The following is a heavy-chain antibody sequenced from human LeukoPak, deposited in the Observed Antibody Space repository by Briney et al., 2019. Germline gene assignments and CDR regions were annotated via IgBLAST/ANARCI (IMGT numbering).Heavy chain of an antibody. CDR3: AKDAAVALYYFDY. CDR1: GFAFSNYA. Sequence: GGSLRLSCAASGFAFSNYAMSWVRQAPGKGLEWVSSLSGGGDSRYYADSVMGRFTISRDNSKNTLYLQMNSLRAEDTAVYYCAKDAAVALYYFDYWGQGTLVTVSS. J-gene: IGHJ4*02. V-gene: IGHV3-23*01. CDR2: LSGGGDSR. D-gene: IGHD6-19*01.